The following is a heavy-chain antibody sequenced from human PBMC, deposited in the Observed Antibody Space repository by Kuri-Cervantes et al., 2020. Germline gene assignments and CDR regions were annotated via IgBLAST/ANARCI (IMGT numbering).Heavy chain of an antibody. CDR3: ARTGGEGYTSDEAFDI. D-gene: IGHD5-24*01. J-gene: IGHJ3*02. CDR2: MNPNSGNT. Sequence: ASVKVSCKASGYAFTGNDINWVRQATGQGREWMGWMNPNSGNTGYAQKFQGRVTMTRDTAISTAYMELSSLRSEDTAVYYCARTGGEGYTSDEAFDIWGQGTMVTVSS. CDR1: GYAFTGND. V-gene: IGHV1-8*02.